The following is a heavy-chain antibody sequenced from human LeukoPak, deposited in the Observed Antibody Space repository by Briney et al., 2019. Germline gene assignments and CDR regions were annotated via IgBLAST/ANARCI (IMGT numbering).Heavy chain of an antibody. CDR3: ARDRTIGNWHFDL. Sequence: PGGSLRLCCAASGFTFSHYAMHWVRQAPGRGLEWVAVISYDESNKYNADSVKGRFTISRDNSKNTLFLQLNSLRPEDTAVYYCARDRTIGNWHFDLWGRGTLVTVSS. CDR1: GFTFSHYA. D-gene: IGHD1-14*01. V-gene: IGHV3-30*04. J-gene: IGHJ2*01. CDR2: ISYDESNK.